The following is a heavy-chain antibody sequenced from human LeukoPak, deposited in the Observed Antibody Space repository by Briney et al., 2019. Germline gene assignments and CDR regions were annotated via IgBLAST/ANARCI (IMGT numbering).Heavy chain of an antibody. D-gene: IGHD3-3*01. CDR1: GFTFSSYG. J-gene: IGHJ6*02. CDR2: ISEGGNYI. Sequence: GGSLRLSCTASGFTFSSYGTNWIRQAPGKGLEWVSGISEGGNYINYAASVKGRFSISRDNAKNSLYLQMNSLRAEDTAVYYCAGALRGTIFGVVPMDVWGQGTTVTVSS. CDR3: AGALRGTIFGVVPMDV. V-gene: IGHV3-21*01.